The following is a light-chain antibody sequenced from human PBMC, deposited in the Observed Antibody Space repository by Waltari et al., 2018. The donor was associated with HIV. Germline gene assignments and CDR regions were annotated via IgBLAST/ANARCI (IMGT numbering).Light chain of an antibody. Sequence: DSQLTQSPSFLSASVGDRVTITCRASQGISSYLAWYQQKPGKAPKLLIYAASSLESGVPSRFSGSGSGTNFTLTISGLQPEDFATYFCQQANSFLPLSFGGGTKVEIK. V-gene: IGKV1-12*01. CDR2: AAS. J-gene: IGKJ4*01. CDR3: QQANSFLPLS. CDR1: QGISSY.